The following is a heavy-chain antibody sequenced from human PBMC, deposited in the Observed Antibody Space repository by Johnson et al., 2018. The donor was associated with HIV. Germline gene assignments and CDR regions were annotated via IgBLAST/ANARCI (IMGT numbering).Heavy chain of an antibody. CDR3: AKDRYYDSSGPDAFDI. Sequence: QVQLVESGGGVVQPGRSLRLSCAASGFTFSSYGMHWVRQAPGKGLEWVAVISYDGSNKYSADSVNGRCTISRDNSKNTLYLQMNSLRAEDTAVYYCAKDRYYDSSGPDAFDIWGQGTMVTVSS. CDR1: GFTFSSYG. V-gene: IGHV3-33*05. J-gene: IGHJ3*02. CDR2: ISYDGSNK. D-gene: IGHD3-22*01.